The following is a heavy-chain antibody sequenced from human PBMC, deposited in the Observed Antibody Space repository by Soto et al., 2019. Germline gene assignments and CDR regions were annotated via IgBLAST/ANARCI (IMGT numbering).Heavy chain of an antibody. D-gene: IGHD3-22*01. CDR3: AKGLYYYDSSGYRLFDY. CDR1: GFMFNNYA. CDR2: VSVSGGNT. J-gene: IGHJ4*02. V-gene: IGHV3-23*01. Sequence: PGGSLRLSCAASGFMFNNYAMSWVRQAPGKGLEWVSTVSVSGGNTYYADSLKGRFTISRDNSKKTVYLQMNRLRADDTAIYYCAKGLYYYDSSGYRLFDYWGQGTLVTVSS.